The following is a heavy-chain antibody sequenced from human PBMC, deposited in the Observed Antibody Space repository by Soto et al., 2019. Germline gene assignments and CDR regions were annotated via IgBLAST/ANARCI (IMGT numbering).Heavy chain of an antibody. CDR2: ISSSSSYI. V-gene: IGHV3-21*01. D-gene: IGHD5-12*01. CDR3: ARDRDIVAIPTDY. Sequence: PGGSLRLSCAASGFTFSSYSMNWVRQAPGKGLEWVSSISSSSSYIYYADSVKGRFTISRDNAKNSLYLQMNSLRAEDTAVYYCARDRDIVAIPTDYWGQGTLVTVSS. J-gene: IGHJ4*02. CDR1: GFTFSSYS.